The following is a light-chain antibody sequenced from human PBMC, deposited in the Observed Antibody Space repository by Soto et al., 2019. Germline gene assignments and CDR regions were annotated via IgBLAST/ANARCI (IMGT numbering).Light chain of an antibody. J-gene: IGKJ4*01. CDR2: AAS. CDR3: QQLNSYQLN. V-gene: IGKV1-9*01. CDR1: QGIANY. Sequence: DIQLTQSPSFLSASVGDGVTITCRASQGIANYFAWYQQKPGKAPKLLIYAASTLQSGVPSRFSGSRSATDFTLTISSLQPDDFETYYCQQLNSYQLNFGGGTKVDI.